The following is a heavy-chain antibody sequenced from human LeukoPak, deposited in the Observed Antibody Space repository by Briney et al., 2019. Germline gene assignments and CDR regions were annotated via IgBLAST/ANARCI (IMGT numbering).Heavy chain of an antibody. J-gene: IGHJ4*02. V-gene: IGHV4-30-2*01. CDR3: ARDLVDMGDGYYRGSDY. CDR1: GGSISSGGYY. D-gene: IGHD3-3*01. Sequence: PSETLSLTCTVSGGSISSGGYYWSWIRQPPGKGLEWIGYIYHSGSTYYNPSLKSRVTISVDTSKNQFSLKLSSVTAADTAVYYCARDLVDMGDGYYRGSDYWGQGTLVTVSS. CDR2: IYHSGST.